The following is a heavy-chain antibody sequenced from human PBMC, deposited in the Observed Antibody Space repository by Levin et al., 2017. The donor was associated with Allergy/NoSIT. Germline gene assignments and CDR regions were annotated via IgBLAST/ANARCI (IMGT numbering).Heavy chain of an antibody. CDR2: IKQDGGER. Sequence: GGSLRLSCVASGFTFSDYWMTWVRQPLGKGLEWVANIKQDGGERYYAESVKGRFTISRDNAKNSLFLQMNYLGTDDTSVYFCARDTTVGGEAWGQGTLVTVSS. CDR3: ARDTTVGGEA. J-gene: IGHJ5*02. CDR1: GFTFSDYW. D-gene: IGHD4-11*01. V-gene: IGHV3-7*03.